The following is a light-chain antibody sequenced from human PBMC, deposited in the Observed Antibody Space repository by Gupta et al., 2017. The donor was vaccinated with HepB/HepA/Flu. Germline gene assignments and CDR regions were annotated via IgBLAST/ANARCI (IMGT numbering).Light chain of an antibody. Sequence: IVMTQSPATLSVSPGGRATLSCRASQSVGTTLAWYQQRPGQGPRLLISGTSIRATVVPARFSGYGSGTEFTLTISSLQSEDVAIYYCLQHNQWPPWTFGQGTKVEIK. CDR2: GTS. V-gene: IGKV3-15*01. CDR3: LQHNQWPPWT. J-gene: IGKJ1*01. CDR1: QSVGTT.